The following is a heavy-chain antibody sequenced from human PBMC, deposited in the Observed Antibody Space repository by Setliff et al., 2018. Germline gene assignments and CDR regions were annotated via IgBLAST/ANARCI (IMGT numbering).Heavy chain of an antibody. Sequence: SETLSLTCTVSGGSISTGNYYWSWIRQHPGKGLEWIGYVYHSGSTNYNPSLTSRVTMSVDTSKDQISLKLTSVTAADTAIYYCARQTHTYGGFDYWGQGTLVTVSS. CDR2: VYHSGST. CDR1: GGSISTGNYY. CDR3: ARQTHTYGGFDY. V-gene: IGHV4-61*01. J-gene: IGHJ4*02. D-gene: IGHD4-17*01.